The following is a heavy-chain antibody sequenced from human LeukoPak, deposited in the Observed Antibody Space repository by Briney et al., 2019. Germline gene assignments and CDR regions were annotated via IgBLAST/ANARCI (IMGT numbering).Heavy chain of an antibody. V-gene: IGHV3-7*01. Sequence: PGGSLRLSCAASGFTFSDYYMSWIRQAPGKGLEWVANIKQDGSEKYYVDSVRGRFTISRDNTKNSLFLQMNSLRAEDTAVYYCARDREVALLYFDYWGQGTLVTVSS. J-gene: IGHJ4*02. CDR3: ARDREVALLYFDY. CDR2: IKQDGSEK. D-gene: IGHD3-10*01. CDR1: GFTFSDYY.